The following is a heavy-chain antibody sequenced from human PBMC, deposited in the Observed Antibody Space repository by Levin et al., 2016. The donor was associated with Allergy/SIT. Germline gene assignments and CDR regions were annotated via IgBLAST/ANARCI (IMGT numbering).Heavy chain of an antibody. V-gene: IGHV1-8*01. CDR2: MNPNSGNT. CDR3: ARVADYDFWSGFEMGYYYYGMDV. CDR1: GYTFTSYD. Sequence: ASVKVSCKASGYTFTSYDINWVRQATGQGLEWMGWMNPNSGNTGYAQKFQGRVTMTRNTSISTAYMELSSLRSEDTAVYYCARVADYDFWSGFEMGYYYYGMDVWGQGTTVTVSS. D-gene: IGHD3-3*01. J-gene: IGHJ6*02.